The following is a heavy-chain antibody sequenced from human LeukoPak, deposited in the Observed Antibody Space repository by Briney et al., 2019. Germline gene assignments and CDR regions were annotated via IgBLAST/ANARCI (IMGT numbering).Heavy chain of an antibody. V-gene: IGHV1-2*02. CDR2: INPNSGGT. Sequence: GASVKVSCKASGYTFTGYYMHWVRQAPGQGLEWMGWINPNSGGTNYAQKFQGRVTMTRDTSISTAYMELSRLRSDDTAVYYCARGGHNWNYRYPNYYWGQGTLVTVSS. CDR3: ARGGHNWNYRYPNYY. D-gene: IGHD1-7*01. J-gene: IGHJ4*02. CDR1: GYTFTGYY.